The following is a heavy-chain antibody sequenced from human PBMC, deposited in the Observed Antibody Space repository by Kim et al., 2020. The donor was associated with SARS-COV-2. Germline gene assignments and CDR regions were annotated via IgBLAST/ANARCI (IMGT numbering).Heavy chain of an antibody. CDR2: IWYDGSNK. V-gene: IGHV3-33*01. D-gene: IGHD2-2*01. CDR1: GFTFSSYG. J-gene: IGHJ5*02. CDR3: ARDVLRGASIVVVPAAPRHWFDP. Sequence: GGSLRLSCAASGFTFSSYGMHWVRQAPGKGLEWVAVIWYDGSNKYYADSVKGRFTISRDNSKNTLYLQMNSLRAEDTAVYYCARDVLRGASIVVVPAAPRHWFDPWGQGTLVTVSS.